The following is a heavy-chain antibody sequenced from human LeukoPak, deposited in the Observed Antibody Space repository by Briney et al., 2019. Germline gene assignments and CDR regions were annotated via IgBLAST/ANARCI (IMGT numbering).Heavy chain of an antibody. CDR3: ARAVYYGSGSYYDY. V-gene: IGHV3-13*01. Sequence: PGGSLRLSCAASGFTFSSYDMHWVRHATGKGLEWVSAIGTAGDTYYPGSVKGRFTISRENAKNSLYLQMNSLRAGDTAVYYCARAVYYGSGSYYDYWGQGTLVTVSS. CDR2: IGTAGDT. CDR1: GFTFSSYD. J-gene: IGHJ4*02. D-gene: IGHD3-10*01.